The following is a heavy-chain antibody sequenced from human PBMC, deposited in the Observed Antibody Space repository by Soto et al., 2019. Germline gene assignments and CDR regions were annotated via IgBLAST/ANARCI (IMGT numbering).Heavy chain of an antibody. J-gene: IGHJ4*02. CDR2: IRSKAYGGTT. Sequence: LRLSCTASGFTFGDYAMSWVRQAPGKGLEWVGFIRSKAYGGTTEYAASVKGRFTISRDDSKSIAYLQMNSLKTEDTAVYYCTRDRGAAAGFDYWGQGTLVTVSS. V-gene: IGHV3-49*04. CDR1: GFTFGDYA. CDR3: TRDRGAAAGFDY. D-gene: IGHD6-13*01.